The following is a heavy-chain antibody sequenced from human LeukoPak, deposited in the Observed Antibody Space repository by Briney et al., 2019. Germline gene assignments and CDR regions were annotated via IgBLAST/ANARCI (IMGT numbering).Heavy chain of an antibody. Sequence: GGSLRLSCAASGFTFSSYAMHWVRQAPGKGLEWVAVISYDGSNKYYADSVKGRFTISRDNSNNTLYLQMNSLRAEDTAVYYCARDKDRKWFGAPMDVWGQGTTVTVSS. CDR1: GFTFSSYA. J-gene: IGHJ6*02. CDR3: ARDKDRKWFGAPMDV. V-gene: IGHV3-30-3*01. D-gene: IGHD3-10*01. CDR2: ISYDGSNK.